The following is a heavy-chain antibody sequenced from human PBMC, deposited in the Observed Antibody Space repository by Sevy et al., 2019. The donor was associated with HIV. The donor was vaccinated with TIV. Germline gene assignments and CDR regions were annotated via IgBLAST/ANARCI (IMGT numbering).Heavy chain of an antibody. D-gene: IGHD3-10*01. J-gene: IGHJ4*02. V-gene: IGHV3-7*01. CDR1: GFTFSSYW. CDR2: IKQDGSEK. Sequence: GESLKISCAASGFTFSSYWMSWVRQAPGKGLEWVANIKQDGSEKYYVDSVKGRFTISRDNAKNSLYLQMNSLRAEDTAVYYCARVLYYYGSGSSIFDYWGQGTLVTVSS. CDR3: ARVLYYYGSGSSIFDY.